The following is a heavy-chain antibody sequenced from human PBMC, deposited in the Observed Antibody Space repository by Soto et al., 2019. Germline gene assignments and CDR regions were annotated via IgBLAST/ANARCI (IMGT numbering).Heavy chain of an antibody. CDR3: ARRLGDFDWLSFGHYYYYGMDV. Sequence: SETLSLTCTVSGGSISSSSYYWGWIRQPPGKGLEWIGSIYYSGSTYYNPSLKSRVTISVDTSKNQFSLKLSSVTAADTAVYYCARRLGDFDWLSFGHYYYYGMDVWGQGTTVTVSS. D-gene: IGHD3-9*01. CDR2: IYYSGST. CDR1: GGSISSSSYY. J-gene: IGHJ6*02. V-gene: IGHV4-39*01.